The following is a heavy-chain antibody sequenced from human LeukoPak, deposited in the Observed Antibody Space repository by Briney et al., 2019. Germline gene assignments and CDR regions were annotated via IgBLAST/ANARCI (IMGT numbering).Heavy chain of an antibody. CDR1: GGSFSGYY. CDR3: ARGHGYCSSTSCLLGRDY. J-gene: IGHJ4*02. D-gene: IGHD2-2*03. Sequence: SETLSLTCAVYGGSFSGYYWSWIRQPPGKGLEWIGEINHSGSTNYNPSLKSRVTISVDTSKNQFSLKLSSVTAADTAVYYCARGHGYCSSTSCLLGRDYWGQGTLVTVSS. CDR2: INHSGST. V-gene: IGHV4-34*01.